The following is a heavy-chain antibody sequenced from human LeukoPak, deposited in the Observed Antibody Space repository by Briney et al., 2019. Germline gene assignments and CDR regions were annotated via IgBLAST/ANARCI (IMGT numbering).Heavy chain of an antibody. CDR2: IYYSGST. CDR3: TSPPLSGWTYYFDY. V-gene: IGHV4-31*03. CDR1: GGSISSGGYY. Sequence: SQTLSLTCTVSGGSISSGGYYWSWIRQHPGKGLEWIGYIYYSGSTYYNPSLKSRVTISVDTSKNQFSLKLSSVTAEDTAVYYCTSPPLSGWTYYFDYWGQGTLVTVSS. J-gene: IGHJ4*02. D-gene: IGHD6-19*01.